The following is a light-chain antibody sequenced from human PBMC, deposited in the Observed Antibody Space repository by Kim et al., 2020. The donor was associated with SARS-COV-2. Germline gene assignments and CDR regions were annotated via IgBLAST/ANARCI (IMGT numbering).Light chain of an antibody. J-gene: IGLJ1*01. CDR2: DVS. V-gene: IGLV2-14*03. CDR3: SSYTDSRTYV. Sequence: GQSITISCTGTSSEFGGYNYVSWYQQHPGKVPKLMIYDVSRRPSGVSYRFSGSKSGNTASLTISGLQAEDEAEYYCSSYTDSRTYVFGTGTKVTVL. CDR1: SSEFGGYNY.